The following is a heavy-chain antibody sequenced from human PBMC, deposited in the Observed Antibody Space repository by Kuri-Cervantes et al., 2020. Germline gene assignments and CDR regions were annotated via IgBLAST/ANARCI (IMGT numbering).Heavy chain of an antibody. D-gene: IGHD5-12*01. Sequence: SGPTLVKPTQTLTLTCTFSGFSLSTSGMCVSWIRQPPGKALEWLARIDWDDDKYYSTSLKTRLTISKDTSKNQVVLTMTNMDPVDTATYYCARITYSGYGFRGCYYGMDVWGQGTTVTVSS. J-gene: IGHJ6*02. V-gene: IGHV2-70*11. CDR3: ARITYSGYGFRGCYYGMDV. CDR2: IDWDDDK. CDR1: GFSLSTSGMC.